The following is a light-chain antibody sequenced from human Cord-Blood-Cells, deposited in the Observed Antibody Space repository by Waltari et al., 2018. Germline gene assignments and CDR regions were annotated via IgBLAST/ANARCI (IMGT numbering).Light chain of an antibody. CDR1: SSEVGGYNY. Sequence: QSALTQPASVSGSPGQSITISCTGTSSEVGGYNYVSWYQQHPGKAPKRMMYDVSKRPSGVSNRFSGSKSGNTASLTISGLQAEDEADYYCSSYTRSSTLYVFGTGTKVTVL. J-gene: IGLJ1*01. CDR3: SSYTRSSTLYV. CDR2: DVS. V-gene: IGLV2-14*01.